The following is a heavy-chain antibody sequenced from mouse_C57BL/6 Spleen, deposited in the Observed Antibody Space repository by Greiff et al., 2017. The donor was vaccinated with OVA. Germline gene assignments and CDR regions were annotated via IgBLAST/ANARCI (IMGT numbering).Heavy chain of an antibody. CDR3: ARSPSMDY. V-gene: IGHV7-3*01. Sequence: EVKLVESGGGLVQPGGSLSLSCAASGFTFTDYYMSWVRQPPGKALEWLGFIRNKANGYTTASRTSVKGRFTISSDNYQSILYLQMNDLRAEDSATYYCARSPSMDYWGQGTSVTVSS. CDR1: GFTFTDYY. J-gene: IGHJ4*01. CDR2: IRNKANGYTT.